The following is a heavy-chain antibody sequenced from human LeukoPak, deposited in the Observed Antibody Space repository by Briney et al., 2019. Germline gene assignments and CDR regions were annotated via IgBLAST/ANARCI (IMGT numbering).Heavy chain of an antibody. CDR1: GYTFTSYG. D-gene: IGHD3-10*01. CDR3: ARSSGSDWGFDP. Sequence: ASVKVSCKASGYTFTSYGITWVRQAPGQGLEWMGWTSAYNGNTNYAQKLQDRVTMTTDTSTSTAYMEVRSLRSDDTAIYYCARSSGSDWGFDPWGQETLVTVSS. J-gene: IGHJ5*02. V-gene: IGHV1-18*01. CDR2: TSAYNGNT.